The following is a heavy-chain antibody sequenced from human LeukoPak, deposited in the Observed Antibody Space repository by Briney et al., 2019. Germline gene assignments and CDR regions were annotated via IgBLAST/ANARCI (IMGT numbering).Heavy chain of an antibody. V-gene: IGHV4-31*03. CDR2: IYYTGST. Sequence: PSETLSLTCTVFGGSITSGGSYWGWIRQHPGKGLEWIGYIYYTGSTNYNPSLKKRLSMSIDTSKSRVSLKLNSVTAADTAVYYCARRVGKYPTYYFDFWGQGALVTVSS. CDR1: GGSITSGGSY. CDR3: ARRVGKYPTYYFDF. D-gene: IGHD2-15*01. J-gene: IGHJ4*02.